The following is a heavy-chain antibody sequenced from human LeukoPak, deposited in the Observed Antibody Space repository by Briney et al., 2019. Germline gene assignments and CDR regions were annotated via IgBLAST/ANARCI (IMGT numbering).Heavy chain of an antibody. Sequence: PSETLSLTCAVYGGSFSGYYWSWIRQPPGKGLEWIGYIYYSGTTNYNPSLKSRVTISADTSKNQFSLKLSSVTAADTAVYYCARGVYIAAAQYGYWGQGTLVTVSS. CDR3: ARGVYIAAAQYGY. CDR2: IYYSGTT. V-gene: IGHV4-59*01. D-gene: IGHD6-13*01. J-gene: IGHJ4*02. CDR1: GGSFSGYY.